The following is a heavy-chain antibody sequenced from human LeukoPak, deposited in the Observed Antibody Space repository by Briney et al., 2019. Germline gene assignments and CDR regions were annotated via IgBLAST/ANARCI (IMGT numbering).Heavy chain of an antibody. V-gene: IGHV4-34*01. Sequence: PSETLSLTCAVYGGSFSGYYWSWIRQPPGKGLEWIGEINHSGSTNCNPSLKSRVTISVDTSKNQFSLKLSSVTAADTAVYYCARGGRSRQYYFGYWGQGTLVTVSS. CDR3: ARGGRSRQYYFGY. CDR1: GGSFSGYY. J-gene: IGHJ4*02. CDR2: INHSGST. D-gene: IGHD6-13*01.